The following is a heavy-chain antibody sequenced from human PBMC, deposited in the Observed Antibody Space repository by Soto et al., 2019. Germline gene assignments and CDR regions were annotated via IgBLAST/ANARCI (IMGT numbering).Heavy chain of an antibody. CDR1: GGTFSSYA. J-gene: IGHJ5*02. D-gene: IGHD6-13*01. CDR3: ARDALVSSSFSYNWFDP. CDR2: IIPIFGTA. Sequence: SVKVSCKASGGTFSSYASSWVQQAPRQGLEWMGGIIPIFGTANYAQKFQGRVTITADESTSTAYMELSSLRSEDTAVYYCARDALVSSSFSYNWFDPWGQGTLVTVSS. V-gene: IGHV1-69*13.